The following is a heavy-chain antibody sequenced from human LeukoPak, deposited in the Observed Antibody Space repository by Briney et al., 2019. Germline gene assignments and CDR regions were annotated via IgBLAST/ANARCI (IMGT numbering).Heavy chain of an antibody. CDR3: ARPREYSGSGYYFAVDV. J-gene: IGHJ6*04. D-gene: IGHD3-10*01. CDR2: ISYDENTK. V-gene: IGHV3-30*04. Sequence: GGSLRLSCEASGFTFSTYGLHWVRQAPGKGLEWVAFISYDENTKYYAEAVKGRFTISRDNSKNTLYLQMNSLRAEDTAVYYCARPREYSGSGYYFAVDVWGKGTTVTVSS. CDR1: GFTFSTYG.